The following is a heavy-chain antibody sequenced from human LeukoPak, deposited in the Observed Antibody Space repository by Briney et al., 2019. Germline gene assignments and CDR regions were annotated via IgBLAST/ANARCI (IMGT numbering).Heavy chain of an antibody. Sequence: ASVKVSCAASGSTFTNYDINWVRQAPGQGLEWRGGMIPIFGTANYAQKFQGRVTITADESTSTAYMVLSSLRSEDTAVSYCHYYYSSCYDDAFDIWGPRTIVTV. D-gene: IGHD3-22*01. CDR2: MIPIFGTA. V-gene: IGHV1-69*13. CDR3: HYYYSSCYDDAFDI. J-gene: IGHJ3*02. CDR1: GSTFTNYD.